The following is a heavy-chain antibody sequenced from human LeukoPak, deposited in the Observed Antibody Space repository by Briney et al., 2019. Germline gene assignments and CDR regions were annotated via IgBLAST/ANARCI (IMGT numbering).Heavy chain of an antibody. Sequence: FCKASGGTFSSYAMHWVRQAPGKGLEWVAVISYDGSNKYYADSVKGRFTISRDNSKNTLYLQMNSLRAEDTAVYYCARDQAVLWGQGTLVTVSS. CDR3: ARDQAVL. J-gene: IGHJ4*02. D-gene: IGHD4/OR15-4a*01. V-gene: IGHV3-30-3*01. CDR1: GGTFSSYA. CDR2: ISYDGSNK.